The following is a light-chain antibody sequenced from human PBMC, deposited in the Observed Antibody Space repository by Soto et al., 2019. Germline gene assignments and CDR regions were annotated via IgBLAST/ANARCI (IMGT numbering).Light chain of an antibody. J-gene: IGKJ1*01. CDR2: AAS. CDR1: QGISNY. V-gene: IGKV1-27*01. Sequence: DIQMTESPSSLSASVGDRVTITCRASQGISNYLAWYQQKPGKVPKLLIYAASTLQSGVPSRFSGSGSGTDFTLTITSLQPEDVATYYCQKYNSARWTFGQGTKVDIK. CDR3: QKYNSARWT.